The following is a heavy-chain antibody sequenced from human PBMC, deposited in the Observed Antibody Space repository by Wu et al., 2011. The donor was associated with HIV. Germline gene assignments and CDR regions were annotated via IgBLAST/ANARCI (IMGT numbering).Heavy chain of an antibody. J-gene: IGHJ3*02. CDR3: ARDLWLGLGDAFDI. CDR1: GYTFTGHY. V-gene: IGHV1-2*02. CDR2: INPNSGGT. Sequence: QVQLVQSGAEVKKPGASVRVSCKASGYTFTGHYIHWVRQAPGQGLEWMGWINPNSGGTNYAQKFQGRVTMTRDTSISTAYMQLSRLRSDDTAVYYCARDLWLGLGDAFDIWGQGTMVTVSS. D-gene: IGHD5-18*01.